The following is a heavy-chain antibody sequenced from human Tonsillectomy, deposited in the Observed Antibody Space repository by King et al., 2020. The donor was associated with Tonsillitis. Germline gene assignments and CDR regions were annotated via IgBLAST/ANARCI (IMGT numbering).Heavy chain of an antibody. CDR1: GFTFSSHG. V-gene: IGHV3-33*01. Sequence: VQLVESGGGVVQPGRSLRLSCAASGFTFSSHGMHWVRQAPGKGLEWVAVMWYDGNNTYYADSVRGRFTIFREISKKTLYLQMNSLRAEDTAVFYCARGLYDSNAFDIWGQGTMVTVSS. CDR3: ARGLYDSNAFDI. J-gene: IGHJ3*02. CDR2: MWYDGNNT. D-gene: IGHD3-22*01.